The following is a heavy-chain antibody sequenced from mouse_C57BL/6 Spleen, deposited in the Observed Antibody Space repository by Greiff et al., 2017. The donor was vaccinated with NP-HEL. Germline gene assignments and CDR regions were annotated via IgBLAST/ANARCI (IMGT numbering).Heavy chain of an antibody. CDR1: GFTFSSYA. CDR2: LSDGGSYT. D-gene: IGHD1-1*01. J-gene: IGHJ1*03. Sequence: EVMLVESGGGLVKPGGSLKLSCAASGFTFSSYAMSWVRQTPETRLEWVATLSDGGSYTYYPDNVKGRFTISRDNAKNNLYLQMSHLKSEDTAMYYCARDQGHYYGSSYGYFDVWGTGTTVTVSS. CDR3: ARDQGHYYGSSYGYFDV. V-gene: IGHV5-4*01.